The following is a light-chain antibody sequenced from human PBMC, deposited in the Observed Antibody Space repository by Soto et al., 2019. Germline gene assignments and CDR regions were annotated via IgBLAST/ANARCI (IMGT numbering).Light chain of an antibody. CDR2: LGS. CDR1: QSLLHSNGYNY. CDR3: MQALQTPTT. Sequence: IVMTQSTLSLPVTPGEPASISCPSSQSLLHSNGYNYLDWYLQKPGQSPQLLIYLGSNRASGVPDRFSGSGSGTDFTLKISRVEAEDVGVYYCMQALQTPTTFGGGTKVEIK. J-gene: IGKJ4*01. V-gene: IGKV2-28*01.